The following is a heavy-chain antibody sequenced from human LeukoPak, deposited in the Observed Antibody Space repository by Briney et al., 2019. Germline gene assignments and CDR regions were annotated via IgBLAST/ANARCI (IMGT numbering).Heavy chain of an antibody. CDR2: IYHSGST. D-gene: IGHD2-15*01. Sequence: SKTLSLTCAVPGYSISSGYYWGWIRQPPGKGLEWIGSIYHSGSTYYNPSLKSRVTISVDTSKNQFSLKLSSVTAADTAVYYCAREGRIVCSGGSCYFDYWGQGTLVTVSS. CDR3: AREGRIVCSGGSCYFDY. V-gene: IGHV4-38-2*02. J-gene: IGHJ4*02. CDR1: GYSISSGYY.